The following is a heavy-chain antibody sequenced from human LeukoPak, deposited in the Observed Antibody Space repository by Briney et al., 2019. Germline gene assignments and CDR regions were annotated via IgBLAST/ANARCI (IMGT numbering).Heavy chain of an antibody. V-gene: IGHV5-51*01. Sequence: GESLKISCKGSGYSFTSYWIGWVRQMPGKGLEWMGIIYTGDSETRYSPSFQGQVTISADKSISTAYLQWSSLKASDTAMYYCARGDCGGDCYSAFDIWGQGTMVTVSS. CDR1: GYSFTSYW. CDR2: IYTGDSET. D-gene: IGHD2-21*02. CDR3: ARGDCGGDCYSAFDI. J-gene: IGHJ3*02.